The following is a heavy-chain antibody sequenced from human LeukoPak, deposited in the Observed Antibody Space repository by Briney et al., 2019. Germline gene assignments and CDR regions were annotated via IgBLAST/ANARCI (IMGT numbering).Heavy chain of an antibody. CDR2: IKQDGSES. Sequence: GGSLRLSCEVSGFTFSDHWMSWVRQAPGKGLEWVANIKQDGSESYYVDLVKGRFTISRDNTKKSLYLQMHSLRAEDTAVYYCARVDWSGDIGGAPVTFDYWGQGTLVTVSS. J-gene: IGHJ4*02. V-gene: IGHV3-7*01. D-gene: IGHD2-2*01. CDR3: ARVDWSGDIGGAPVTFDY. CDR1: GFTFSDHW.